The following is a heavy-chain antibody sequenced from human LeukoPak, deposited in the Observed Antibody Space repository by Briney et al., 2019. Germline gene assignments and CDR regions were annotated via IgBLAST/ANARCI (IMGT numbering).Heavy chain of an antibody. CDR3: VKFSTPLSMDV. J-gene: IGHJ6*03. D-gene: IGHD2-15*01. Sequence: SETLSLTCAVYGGSFSGYYWSWIRQPPGKGLEWIGEINHSGSTNYNPSLKSRVTISVDTSKNQFSLKLSSVTAADTAVYYCVKFSTPLSMDVWGKGTTVTVSS. CDR2: INHSGST. CDR1: GGSFSGYY. V-gene: IGHV4-34*01.